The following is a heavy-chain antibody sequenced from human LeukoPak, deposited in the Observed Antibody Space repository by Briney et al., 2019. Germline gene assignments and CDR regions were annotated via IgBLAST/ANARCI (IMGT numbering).Heavy chain of an antibody. CDR3: ARAPAAPPAYYGMDV. J-gene: IGHJ6*02. CDR1: GFTFSSYE. CDR2: ISSSGSTI. Sequence: GGSLRLSCAASGFTFSSYEMNWVRQAPGKGLEWVSYISSSGSTIYYADSVKGRFTISRDNAKNSLYLQMNSLRAEDTAVYYCARAPAAPPAYYGMDVWGQGTTVTVSS. V-gene: IGHV3-48*03. D-gene: IGHD2-15*01.